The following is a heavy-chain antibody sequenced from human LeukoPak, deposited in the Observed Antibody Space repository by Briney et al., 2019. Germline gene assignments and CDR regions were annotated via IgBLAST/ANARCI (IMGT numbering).Heavy chain of an antibody. CDR1: GGSISSYY. CDR2: IYYSGST. D-gene: IGHD3-16*01. J-gene: IGHJ4*02. V-gene: IGHV4-59*01. CDR3: ARDLGQWRDY. Sequence: SETLSLTCTVSGGSISSYYWSWIRQPPGKGLEWIGYIYYSGSTNYNPSLKSRVTISVDTSKNQFSLKLRSVTAADTAVYYCARDLGQWRDYWGQGTPVTVSS.